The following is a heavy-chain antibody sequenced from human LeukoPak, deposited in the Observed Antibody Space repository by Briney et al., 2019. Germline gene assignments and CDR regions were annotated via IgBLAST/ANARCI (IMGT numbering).Heavy chain of an antibody. D-gene: IGHD3-22*01. CDR1: GYTFTGYY. CDR2: INPNSGGT. CDR3: ARYYYDSSGYYPDY. Sequence: ASVKVSCKASGYTFTGYYMHWVRQAPGQGLEWMGWINPNSGGTNYAQKFQGRVTMTRDTSISTAYMELYRLRSDDTAVYYCARYYYDSSGYYPDYWGQGTLVTVSS. J-gene: IGHJ4*02. V-gene: IGHV1-2*02.